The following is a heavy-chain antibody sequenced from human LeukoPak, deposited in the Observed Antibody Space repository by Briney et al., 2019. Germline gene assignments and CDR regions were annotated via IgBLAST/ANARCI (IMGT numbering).Heavy chain of an antibody. CDR1: GGSISSYY. CDR2: IYYSGST. V-gene: IGHV4-59*01. J-gene: IGHJ6*02. D-gene: IGHD3-3*01. CDR3: VSGRIRDFWSGYLPYRYYYGMDV. Sequence: SETLSLTCTVSGGSISSYYWSWIRQPPGKGLEWIGFIYYSGSTNYNPSLKSRVTISVDTSKNQFSLKLSSVTAADTAVYYCVSGRIRDFWSGYLPYRYYYGMDVWGQGTTVTVSS.